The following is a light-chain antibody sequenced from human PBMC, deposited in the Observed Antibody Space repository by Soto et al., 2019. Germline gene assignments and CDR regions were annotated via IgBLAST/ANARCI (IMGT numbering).Light chain of an antibody. V-gene: IGLV1-44*01. CDR1: SSNIGLNS. CDR2: SNN. J-gene: IGLJ3*02. CDR3: SSWDDRLRGWV. Sequence: QSVLTQPPSASGTPGQRVTISCSESSSNIGLNSVRWYQRFPGTAPKLLMYSNNQRPSGVPDRFSGSNSGTSASLAISGLQSEDEADYYCSSWDDRLRGWVFGGGTKLTVL.